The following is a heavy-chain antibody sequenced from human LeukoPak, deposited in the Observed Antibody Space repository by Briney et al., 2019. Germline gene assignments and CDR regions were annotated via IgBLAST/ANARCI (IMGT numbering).Heavy chain of an antibody. CDR1: GFTFSGSA. CDR2: IRSKANNYAT. CDR3: TRSYASGLDY. J-gene: IGHJ4*01. Sequence: GGSLGLSCAASGFTFSGSAMHWVRQASGKGLEWVGRIRSKANNYATAYAASVKGRFTVSRDDSKNTAYLQMNSLKTEDTAVYYCTRSYASGLDYWAHGNLITGTS. D-gene: IGHD1-26*01. V-gene: IGHV3-73*01.